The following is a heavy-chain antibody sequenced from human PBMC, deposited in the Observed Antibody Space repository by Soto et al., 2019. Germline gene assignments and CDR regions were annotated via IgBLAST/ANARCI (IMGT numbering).Heavy chain of an antibody. J-gene: IGHJ6*03. Sequence: SETLSLTCTVSGVSISSYYWSWIRQPPGKGLEWIGYIYYSGSTNYNPSLKSRVTISVDTSKNQFSLKLSSVTAADTAVYYCARGRYSNYLGVYYYYYMDVWGKGTTVTVSS. V-gene: IGHV4-59*01. CDR1: GVSISSYY. CDR3: ARGRYSNYLGVYYYYYMDV. D-gene: IGHD4-4*01. CDR2: IYYSGST.